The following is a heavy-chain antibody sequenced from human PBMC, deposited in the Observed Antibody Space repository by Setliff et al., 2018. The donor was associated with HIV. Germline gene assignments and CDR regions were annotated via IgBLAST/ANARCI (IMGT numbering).Heavy chain of an antibody. CDR1: DDSISSSNYY. V-gene: IGHV4-39*07. D-gene: IGHD2-8*01. CDR3: ATGLIMAPDY. J-gene: IGHJ4*02. Sequence: SETLSLTCVVSDDSISSSNYYWGWIRQTPGRTLEWIGSVYYTGSSFFNPSLRSRVTISIGTSKNQFSLKLSSVTAADTAVYYCATGLIMAPDYWGQGSLVTVSS. CDR2: VYYTGSS.